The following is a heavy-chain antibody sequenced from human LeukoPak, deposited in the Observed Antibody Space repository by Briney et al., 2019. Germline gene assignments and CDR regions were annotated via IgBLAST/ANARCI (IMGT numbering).Heavy chain of an antibody. CDR2: IYYSGST. V-gene: IGHV4-30-4*08. CDR3: ARAKGIQLWAYFDY. D-gene: IGHD5-18*01. CDR1: GGSISSGGYY. J-gene: IGHJ4*02. Sequence: SETLSLTCTVSGGSISSGGYYWSWIRQHPGKGLEWIGYIYYSGSTYYNPSLKSRVTISVDTSKNQFSLKLSSVTAADTAVYYCARAKGIQLWAYFDYWGQGTLVTVSS.